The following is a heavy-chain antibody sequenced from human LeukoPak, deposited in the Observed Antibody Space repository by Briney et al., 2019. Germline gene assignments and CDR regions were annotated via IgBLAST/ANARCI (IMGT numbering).Heavy chain of an antibody. V-gene: IGHV4-39*01. J-gene: IGHJ4*02. CDR3: ARQYRNGYNYFDR. CDR1: DASITSSNYY. Sequence: PSETLSLTCTVSDASITSSNYYWGWIRQSPGKGLEWIGNIYYSGSTYFNPSLKSRVTISVDTSKNQFSLKLDSVTAADTAVYYCARQYRNGYNYFDRWGQGTLVTVSS. D-gene: IGHD5-24*01. CDR2: IYYSGST.